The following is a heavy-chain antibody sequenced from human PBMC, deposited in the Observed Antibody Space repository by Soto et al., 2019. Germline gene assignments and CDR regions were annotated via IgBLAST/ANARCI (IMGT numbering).Heavy chain of an antibody. Sequence: PSETLSLTCTVSGGSISSSSYYWGWIRQPPGKGLEWIGGIYYSGSTYYNPSLKSRVTISVDTSKNQFSLKLSSVTAADTAVYYCARLSYGGNSWSYYYYYGMDVWGQGTTVTVSS. CDR2: IYYSGST. J-gene: IGHJ6*02. V-gene: IGHV4-39*01. CDR1: GGSISSSSYY. CDR3: ARLSYGGNSWSYYYYYGMDV. D-gene: IGHD4-17*01.